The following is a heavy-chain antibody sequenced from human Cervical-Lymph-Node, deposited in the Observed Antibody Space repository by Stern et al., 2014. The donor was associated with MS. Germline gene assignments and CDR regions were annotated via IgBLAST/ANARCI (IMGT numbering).Heavy chain of an antibody. J-gene: IGHJ5*02. CDR2: IYYSGTT. CDR1: GGSIRSGGHY. Sequence: QVQLQESGQGVVKPSQTLSLTCTVSGGSIRSGGHYWTWIRQRPGKGLEWIGHIYYSGTTDYNPSLESRLTISVDTSKNHFSLKLSSLTAADTAVYYCARTASRSGGVDLWGQGTLVTVSS. D-gene: IGHD3-3*01. V-gene: IGHV4-31*03. CDR3: ARTASRSGGVDL.